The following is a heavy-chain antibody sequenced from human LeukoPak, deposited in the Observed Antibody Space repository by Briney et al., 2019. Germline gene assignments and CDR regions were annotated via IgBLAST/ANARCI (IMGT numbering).Heavy chain of an antibody. J-gene: IGHJ4*02. CDR1: GITFSDYS. V-gene: IGHV3-21*01. D-gene: IGHD1-26*01. CDR2: ISSRSSYI. Sequence: KPGGSLRLSCAASGITFSDYSMNWVRQAPGKGLEWVPSISSRSSYIYYANSVKGRFIISRDNAKNSLYLQMNSLRAEDTALYYCAKVLGASDNGGFGYWGQGTLVTVSS. CDR3: AKVLGASDNGGFGY.